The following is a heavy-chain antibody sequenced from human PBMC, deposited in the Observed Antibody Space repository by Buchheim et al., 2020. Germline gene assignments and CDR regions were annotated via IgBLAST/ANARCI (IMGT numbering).Heavy chain of an antibody. CDR1: GFTFSSYA. CDR3: ARDGTTQQNLDY. J-gene: IGHJ4*02. D-gene: IGHD1-1*01. CDR2: ISYDGSNK. Sequence: QVQLVESGGGVIQPGRSLRLSCGASGFTFSSYAMHWVRQAPGKGLEWVAVISYDGSNKYYADSVKGRFTISRDNSKNTLYLQMNSLRAEDTAVYYCARDGTTQQNLDYWGQGTL. V-gene: IGHV3-30-3*01.